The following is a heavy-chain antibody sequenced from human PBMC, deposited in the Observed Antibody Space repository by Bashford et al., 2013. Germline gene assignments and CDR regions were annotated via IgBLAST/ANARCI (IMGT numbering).Heavy chain of an antibody. D-gene: IGHD6-19*01. J-gene: IGHJ4*02. CDR2: ISSSSSYI. CDR3: ARDRQPIAVAGTGLGY. V-gene: IGHV3-21*01. Sequence: VRQAPGKGLEWVSSISSSSSYIYYADSVKGRFTISRDNAKNSLYLQMNSLRAEDTAVYYCARDRQPIAVAGTGLGYWGQGTLVTVSS.